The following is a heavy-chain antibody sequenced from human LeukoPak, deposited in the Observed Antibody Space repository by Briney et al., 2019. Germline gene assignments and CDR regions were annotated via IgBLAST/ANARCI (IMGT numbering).Heavy chain of an antibody. Sequence: SETLSLTCTVSGDSISSYYWNWIRQPPGKGLEWIGHINYSGSTDYNPSLKSRVTISVDTSKNQISLRLSSVTAADTAVYHCARDKGPYWYFDLWGRGTLVTVSS. CDR3: ARDKGPYWYFDL. CDR2: INYSGST. CDR1: GDSISSYY. J-gene: IGHJ2*01. V-gene: IGHV4-59*01.